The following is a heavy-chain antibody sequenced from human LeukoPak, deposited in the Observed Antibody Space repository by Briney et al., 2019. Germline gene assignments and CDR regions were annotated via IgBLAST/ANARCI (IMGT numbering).Heavy chain of an antibody. V-gene: IGHV3-9*01. CDR3: AKDRMATIQLPFFDY. D-gene: IGHD5-12*01. Sequence: PGRSLRLSCAASGFTFDDYAMHWVRQAPGKGLEWVSGISWNSGSIGYADSVKGRFTISRDNAKNSLYLQMNSLRAEDTALYYCAKDRMATIQLPFFDYWGQGTLVTVSS. CDR1: GFTFDDYA. CDR2: ISWNSGSI. J-gene: IGHJ4*02.